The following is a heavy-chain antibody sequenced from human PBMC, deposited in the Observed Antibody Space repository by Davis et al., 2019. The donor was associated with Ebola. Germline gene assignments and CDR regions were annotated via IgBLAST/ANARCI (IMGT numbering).Heavy chain of an antibody. CDR2: ISHDANNK. Sequence: SLKTSCAASGFTFSSYAMNWVRQAPGKGLEWVAVISHDANNKDYADSVKGRFTISRDNSKNVLFQEMNSLRPEDTAVYYCARGVYGPFDPWGQGTLVTVSS. CDR3: ARGVYGPFDP. CDR1: GFTFSSYA. V-gene: IGHV3-30*04. J-gene: IGHJ5*02. D-gene: IGHD2-8*01.